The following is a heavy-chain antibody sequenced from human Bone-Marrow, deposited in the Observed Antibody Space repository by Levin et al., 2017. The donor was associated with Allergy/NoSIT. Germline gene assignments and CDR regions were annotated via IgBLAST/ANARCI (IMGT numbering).Heavy chain of an antibody. CDR3: AKAPPAVLPAVSFDC. CDR2: IGSSGSDT. Sequence: GESLKISCAASGFTFSNYAMAWVRQAPGKGLEWVSAIGSSGSDTYYADSVKGRFAISRDDSKNTLYLQMNSLRAEDTDLYYCAKAPPAVLPAVSFDCWGQGTLVTVSS. D-gene: IGHD2-2*01. CDR1: GFTFSNYA. J-gene: IGHJ4*02. V-gene: IGHV3-23*01.